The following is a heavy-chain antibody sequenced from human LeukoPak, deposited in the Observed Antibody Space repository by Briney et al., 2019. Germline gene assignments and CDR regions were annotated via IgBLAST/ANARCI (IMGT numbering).Heavy chain of an antibody. CDR1: GYTFTSYA. D-gene: IGHD3-10*01. J-gene: IGHJ4*02. CDR2: INTNTGNP. CDR3: ARGGPRSGSYSLSYFDY. Sequence: GASVKVSCKASGYTFTSYAMNWVRQAPGQGLEWMGWINTNTGNPTYAQGFTGRFVFSLDTSVSTAYLQISSLKAEDTAVYYCARGGPRSGSYSLSYFDYWGQGTLVTVSS. V-gene: IGHV7-4-1*02.